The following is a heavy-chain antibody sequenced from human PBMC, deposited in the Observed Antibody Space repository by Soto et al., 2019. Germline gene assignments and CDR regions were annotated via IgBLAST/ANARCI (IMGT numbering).Heavy chain of an antibody. J-gene: IGHJ6*02. CDR1: GFTFITYA. D-gene: IGHD4-17*01. CDR2: IGGSGSSR. V-gene: IGHV3-23*01. Sequence: PWGSLIRSCSASGFTFITYAMSWVRRAAGGGLEWVSAIGGSGSSRYYADSAKGRFTISRDNSKNTLFLQLNSLRAEDTAVYYCAKCDGDYRYYYYGMDVWGQGNTVTVSS. CDR3: AKCDGDYRYYYYGMDV.